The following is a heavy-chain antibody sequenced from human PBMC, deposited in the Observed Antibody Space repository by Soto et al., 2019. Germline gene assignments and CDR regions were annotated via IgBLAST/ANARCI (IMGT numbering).Heavy chain of an antibody. V-gene: IGHV3-74*03. J-gene: IGHJ4*02. CDR1: GFSFSHYW. CDR3: ADSWLPTSY. D-gene: IGHD3-10*01. Sequence: GVSLRLSCAASGFSFSHYWMHWARHAPGKGLVWVSRISPDGRTTTYAGSWKGRFTMSRDNARSTLYLQINSLTVEDGAVYYCADSWLPTSYWGPGTLVTVSS. CDR2: ISPDGRTT.